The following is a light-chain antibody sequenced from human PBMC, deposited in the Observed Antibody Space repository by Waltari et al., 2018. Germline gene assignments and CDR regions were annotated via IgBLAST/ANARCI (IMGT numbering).Light chain of an antibody. CDR2: GNS. CDR3: QSYDSSLSGWV. J-gene: IGLJ2*01. CDR1: SSNIGAGFD. Sequence: QSVLTQPPSVSGAPGQRVTISCTGSSSNIGAGFDVHWYQQLPGTAPKLLIYGNSNRPSAVPDRFSGSKSGASASLTFTGLQSENEAVYYCQSYDSSLSGWVFGGGTKLTVL. V-gene: IGLV1-40*01.